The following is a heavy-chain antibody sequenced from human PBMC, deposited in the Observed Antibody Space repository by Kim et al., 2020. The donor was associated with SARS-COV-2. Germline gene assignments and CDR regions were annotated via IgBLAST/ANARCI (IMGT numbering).Heavy chain of an antibody. Sequence: SETLSLTCTVSGGSVSSGSYYWSWIRQPPGKGLEWIGYIYYSGSTNYNPSLKSRVTISVDTSKNQFSLKLSSVTAADTAVYYCARDEYSSGWLGGYYYYYGMDVWGQGTTVTVSS. V-gene: IGHV4-61*01. CDR3: ARDEYSSGWLGGYYYYYGMDV. CDR1: GGSVSSGSYY. CDR2: IYYSGST. J-gene: IGHJ6*02. D-gene: IGHD6-19*01.